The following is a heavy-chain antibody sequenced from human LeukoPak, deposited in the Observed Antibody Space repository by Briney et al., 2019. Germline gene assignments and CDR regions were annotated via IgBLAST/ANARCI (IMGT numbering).Heavy chain of an antibody. CDR2: ISGSGGST. J-gene: IGHJ4*02. D-gene: IGHD3-22*01. CDR3: AKGEDSSGYYSDFDY. V-gene: IGHV3-23*01. CDR1: GFTFSSYA. Sequence: PGGSLRLSCAASGFTFSSYAMSWVRQAPGKGLEWVSAISGSGGSTYYADSVKGRFTISRDNSKNTLYLQMNSLRAEDTAVYYCAKGEDSSGYYSDFDYWGQGTLVTVSS.